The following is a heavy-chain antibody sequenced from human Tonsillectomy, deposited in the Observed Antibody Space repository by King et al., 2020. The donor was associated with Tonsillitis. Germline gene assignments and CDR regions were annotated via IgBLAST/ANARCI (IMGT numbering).Heavy chain of an antibody. D-gene: IGHD6-13*01. CDR2: IFYTGTT. Sequence: QLQLQESGPGLVKPSETLSLTCTVSDGSISTDTYYWGWIRQPPGQGLEWIGIIFYTGTTYYNPSLKSRVTISVDTSKNQFSLKLRSVTAADTAVYFCATDGSKAGFEYWGRGALVTVSS. J-gene: IGHJ4*02. V-gene: IGHV4-39*02. CDR3: ATDGSKAGFEY. CDR1: DGSISTDTYY.